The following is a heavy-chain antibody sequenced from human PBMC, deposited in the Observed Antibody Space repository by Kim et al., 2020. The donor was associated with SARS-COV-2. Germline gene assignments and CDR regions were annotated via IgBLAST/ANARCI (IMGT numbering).Heavy chain of an antibody. CDR1: GYNFRDFW. CDR3: TRLSWGAGMIFHKEHREGRQGFDV. CDR2: IYPGDSDT. J-gene: IGHJ6*02. D-gene: IGHD1-26*01. Sequence: GESLKISCQGSGYNFRDFWIVWVRQMPGKGLEVMGIIYPGDSDTRYTPSFRGQVTISADNSISTAYLPWSSLKASDSAIYYCTRLSWGAGMIFHKEHREGRQGFDVWGQGTTVTVSS. V-gene: IGHV5-51*01.